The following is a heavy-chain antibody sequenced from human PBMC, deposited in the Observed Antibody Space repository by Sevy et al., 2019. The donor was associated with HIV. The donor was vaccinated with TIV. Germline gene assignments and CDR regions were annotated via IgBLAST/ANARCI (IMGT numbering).Heavy chain of an antibody. V-gene: IGHV1-2*02. CDR1: GYAFTGYY. CDR3: ARVKRDYYYGMDV. Sequence: ASVKVSCKASGYAFTGYYMHWVRQASGQGLEWMGWINPNSGGTNYAQKFQGRVTMTRDTSISTAYMELSRLRSDDTAVYYCARVKRDYYYGMDVWGQGTTVTVSS. CDR2: INPNSGGT. J-gene: IGHJ6*02.